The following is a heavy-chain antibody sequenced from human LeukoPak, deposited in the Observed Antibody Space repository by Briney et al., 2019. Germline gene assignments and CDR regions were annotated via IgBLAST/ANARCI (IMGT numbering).Heavy chain of an antibody. CDR1: GYTFTSYD. D-gene: IGHD6-19*01. CDR2: MNPNSGNT. Sequence: RASVKVSCKASGYTFTSYDINWVRQATGQGLEWMGWMNPNSGNTGYAQKFQGRVTMTRNTSISTAYMELSSLRSEDTAVYYCARYPPGYSSGWYANGGAFDIWGQGTMVTVSS. J-gene: IGHJ3*02. V-gene: IGHV1-8*01. CDR3: ARYPPGYSSGWYANGGAFDI.